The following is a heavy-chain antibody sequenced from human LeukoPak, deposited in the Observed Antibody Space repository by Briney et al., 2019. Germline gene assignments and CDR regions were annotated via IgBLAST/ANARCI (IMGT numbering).Heavy chain of an antibody. Sequence: SVKVSCKASGGTFSSYAISWVRQAPGQGLEWMGGIIPIFGTANYAQKFQGGVTITADESTSTAYMELSSLRSEDTAVYYCARDLPRAAAGREKFDYWGQGTLVTVSS. CDR1: GGTFSSYA. V-gene: IGHV1-69*13. CDR3: ARDLPRAAAGREKFDY. CDR2: IIPIFGTA. D-gene: IGHD6-13*01. J-gene: IGHJ4*02.